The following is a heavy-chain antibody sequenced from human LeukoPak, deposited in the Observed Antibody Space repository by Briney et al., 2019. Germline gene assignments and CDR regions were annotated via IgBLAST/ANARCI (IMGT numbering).Heavy chain of an antibody. J-gene: IGHJ4*02. CDR2: ISGSGGST. CDR1: AFTFNTYA. Sequence: GGSLTLSCAPSAFTFNTYAMRWVRPAPGEGLEWVSAISGSGGSTYYADSVKGRFTISRDNSKNTLYLQIHSLRAEDTAVYYCAKGKGSSSSSIDWWGQGTLVTVSS. CDR3: AKGKGSSSSSIDW. V-gene: IGHV3-23*01. D-gene: IGHD2-15*01.